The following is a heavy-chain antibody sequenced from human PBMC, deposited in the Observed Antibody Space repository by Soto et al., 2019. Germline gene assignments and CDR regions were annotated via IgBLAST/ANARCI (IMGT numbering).Heavy chain of an antibody. V-gene: IGHV3-74*01. CDR2: INSGGSST. D-gene: IGHD6-6*01. Sequence: PGGSLRLSCAASGFTFSSYWMHWVRQAPGKGLVWVSRINSGGSSTSYADSVKGRFTISRDNAKNTLYLQMNSLRAEDTAVYYCAVPYLYGSSTFDIWGQGTMVTVSS. CDR3: AVPYLYGSSTFDI. J-gene: IGHJ3*02. CDR1: GFTFSSYW.